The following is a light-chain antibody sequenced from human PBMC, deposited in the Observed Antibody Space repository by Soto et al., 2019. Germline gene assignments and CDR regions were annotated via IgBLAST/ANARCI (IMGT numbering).Light chain of an antibody. CDR2: AAS. J-gene: IGKJ4*01. V-gene: IGKV1-27*01. CDR1: QGIGVY. Sequence: DIPMTQSPSSVSASLGDRVTITCRASQGIGVYLAWFQQKPGNVPKLLIYAASTLQSGVPSRFSGSGSGTDFTLTISSLQPEDVATYYCQTYNSAPLTFGGGTKVEIK. CDR3: QTYNSAPLT.